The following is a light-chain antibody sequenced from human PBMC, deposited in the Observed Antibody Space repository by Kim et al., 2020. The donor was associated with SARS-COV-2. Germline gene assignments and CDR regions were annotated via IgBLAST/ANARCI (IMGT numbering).Light chain of an antibody. J-gene: IGLJ1*01. CDR3: QSYDSSLSGYA. V-gene: IGLV1-40*01. Sequence: QRVTNSSTGSSSNIGAGYEVHWYQQLPGTAPKPLIYGDSKRPSGVPDRFSGSKSGTSASLAITGLQADDEADYYCQSYDSSLSGYAFGTGTKVTVL. CDR1: SSNIGAGYE. CDR2: GDS.